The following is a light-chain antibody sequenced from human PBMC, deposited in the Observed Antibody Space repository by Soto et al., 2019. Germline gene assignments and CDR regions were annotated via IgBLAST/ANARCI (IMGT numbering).Light chain of an antibody. V-gene: IGLV2-23*01. CDR3: CSYAGGGSYV. Sequence: QSVLTQPASVSGSPGQSITISCTGSSSDVGSYNLVSWYQQHPGKAPKLMIYEGSKRPSGVSNRFSGSKSGKTASLTISGLQAVDEADYYCCSYAGGGSYVFGPGTKLTVL. CDR1: SSDVGSYNL. J-gene: IGLJ1*01. CDR2: EGS.